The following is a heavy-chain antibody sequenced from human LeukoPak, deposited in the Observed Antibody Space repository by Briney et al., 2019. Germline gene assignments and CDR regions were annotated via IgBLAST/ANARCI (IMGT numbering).Heavy chain of an antibody. V-gene: IGHV1-18*03. J-gene: IGHJ4*02. Sequence: ASVKVSCKASGYTFTSYGISWVRQAPGQGLEWMGWISAYNGNTNYAQKFQGRVSITKDTPESTAYMELRSLRSEDMAVYYCARDSGRGWYEFQWGQGTLVTVSS. CDR2: ISAYNGNT. CDR3: ARDSGRGWYEFQ. CDR1: GYTFTSYG. D-gene: IGHD6-19*01.